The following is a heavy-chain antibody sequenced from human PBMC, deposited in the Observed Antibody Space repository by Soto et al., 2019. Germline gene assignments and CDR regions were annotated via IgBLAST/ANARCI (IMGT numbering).Heavy chain of an antibody. J-gene: IGHJ4*02. CDR3: AKVRLKIAVAAPDY. Sequence: PGGSLRLSCAASGFTFSSYVMHWVRQSPGKGLEWVAVISYDGSNKYYADSVKGRFTISRDNSKNTLYLQMNSLRAEDTAVYYCAKVRLKIAVAAPDYWGQGTLVTVSS. CDR1: GFTFSSYV. CDR2: ISYDGSNK. V-gene: IGHV3-30*18. D-gene: IGHD6-19*01.